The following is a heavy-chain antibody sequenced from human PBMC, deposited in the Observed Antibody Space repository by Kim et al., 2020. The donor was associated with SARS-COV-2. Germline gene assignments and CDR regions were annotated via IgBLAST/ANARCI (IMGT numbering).Heavy chain of an antibody. CDR2: VYYTGDT. CDR3: ARPSSRLGDYAL. V-gene: IGHV4-39*01. CDR1: GGYISTAFS. J-gene: IGHJ4*02. Sequence: SETLSLTCTGSGGYISTAFSWGWIRQPPGKGLEWIGSVYYTGDTYYSPSLKGRVTIYVDTSKNQFSLDVTSVTAADTAMYYCARPSSRLGDYALWGQGTLVTVFS. D-gene: IGHD4-17*01.